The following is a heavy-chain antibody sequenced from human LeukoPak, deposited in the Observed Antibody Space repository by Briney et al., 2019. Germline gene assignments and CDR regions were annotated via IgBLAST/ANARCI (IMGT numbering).Heavy chain of an antibody. CDR2: ISWNSGSI. J-gene: IGHJ4*02. CDR1: GFTFDDYA. CDR3: AKSGGSRSYLYYFDY. D-gene: IGHD1-26*01. V-gene: IGHV3-9*01. Sequence: GRSLRLSCAASGFTFDDYAMHWVRQAPGKGLEWVSGISWNSGSIGYADSVKGRFTISRDNAKNSLYLQMNSLRAEDTALYYCAKSGGSRSYLYYFDYWGQGTLVTVSS.